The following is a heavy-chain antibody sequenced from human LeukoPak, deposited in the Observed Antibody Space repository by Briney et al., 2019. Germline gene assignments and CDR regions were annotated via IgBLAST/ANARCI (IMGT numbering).Heavy chain of an antibody. CDR2: IIPIFGTA. D-gene: IGHD3-3*01. Sequence: ASVKVSCKASGGTFSSYAISWVRQAPGQGLEWVGGIIPIFGTANYAQKFQGRVTITTDEFTSTAYMELSSLRSEDTAVSYCARGVDFWSGYVNYFDYWGQGTLVTVSS. CDR1: GGTFSSYA. J-gene: IGHJ4*02. CDR3: ARGVDFWSGYVNYFDY. V-gene: IGHV1-69*05.